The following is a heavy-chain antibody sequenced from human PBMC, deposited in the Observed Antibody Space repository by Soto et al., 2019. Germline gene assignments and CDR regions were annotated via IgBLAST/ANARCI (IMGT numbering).Heavy chain of an antibody. V-gene: IGHV3-23*01. CDR2: IGIGGDT. J-gene: IGHJ3*02. Sequence: PGGSLRLSCEVSGFTFSRYGVNWVRQAPDKGLEWVSTIGIGGDTYYAGSVKGRFTISRDNSKTTLYLQMNSLRAEDTAVYYCARSPDAFDIWGRGTMVTVSS. CDR3: ARSPDAFDI. CDR1: GFTFSRYG.